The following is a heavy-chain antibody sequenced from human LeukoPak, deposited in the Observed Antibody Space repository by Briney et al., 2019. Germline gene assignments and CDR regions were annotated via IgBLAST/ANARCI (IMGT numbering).Heavy chain of an antibody. J-gene: IGHJ4*02. V-gene: IGHV3-33*01. Sequence: GRSLRLSCAASGFTFSSYGMHWVRQAPGKGLEWVAVIWYDGSNKYYADSVKGRFTISRDNSKNTLYLQMNSLRAEDTAVYYCAGDSPRALDIVLMVYDPFFDYWGQGTLVTVSS. CDR3: AGDSPRALDIVLMVYDPFFDY. CDR2: IWYDGSNK. CDR1: GFTFSSYG. D-gene: IGHD2-8*01.